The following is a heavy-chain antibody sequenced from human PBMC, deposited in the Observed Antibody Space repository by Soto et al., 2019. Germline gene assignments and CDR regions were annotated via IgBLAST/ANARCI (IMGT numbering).Heavy chain of an antibody. CDR1: GFTFSSYA. CDR3: ALHGYYDSSGYYYGRGMDV. Sequence: GGSLRLSCAASGFTFSSYAMSWVRQAPGKGLEWVSAISGSGGSTYYADSVKGRFTISRDNSKNTLYLQMNSLRAEDTAVYYCALHGYYDSSGYYYGRGMDVWGQGTTVTVSS. V-gene: IGHV3-23*01. J-gene: IGHJ6*02. CDR2: ISGSGGST. D-gene: IGHD3-22*01.